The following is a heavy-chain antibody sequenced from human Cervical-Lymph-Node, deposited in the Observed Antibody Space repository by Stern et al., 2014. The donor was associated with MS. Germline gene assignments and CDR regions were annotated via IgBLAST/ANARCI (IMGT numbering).Heavy chain of an antibody. V-gene: IGHV3-30*03. Sequence: QVQLVESGGGVVQPGRSLRLSCSPSGFAFSTYGMHWVRQAPGKGLEWVALISFDGAKTYYADSVKGRFTISRDNPKNTLYLQMKSLRGEDTAAYYCARGSDWYPLDYWGQGTLVTVSS. J-gene: IGHJ4*02. CDR2: ISFDGAKT. CDR1: GFAFSTYG. CDR3: ARGSDWYPLDY. D-gene: IGHD6-19*01.